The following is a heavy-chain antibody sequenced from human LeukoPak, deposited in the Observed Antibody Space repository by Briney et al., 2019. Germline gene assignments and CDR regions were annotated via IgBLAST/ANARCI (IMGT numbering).Heavy chain of an antibody. Sequence: PGGSLRLSCAASGFIFSTYAMSWVRQAPGQGLEWVSAISGGSDSTFYADSVKGRFTISRDNSKNTLYLQMDSLRAEDTAVYYCASDLSTWFDWGQGTQVTVAS. CDR2: ISGGSDST. CDR3: ASDLSTWFD. D-gene: IGHD6-13*01. J-gene: IGHJ4*02. V-gene: IGHV3-23*01. CDR1: GFIFSTYA.